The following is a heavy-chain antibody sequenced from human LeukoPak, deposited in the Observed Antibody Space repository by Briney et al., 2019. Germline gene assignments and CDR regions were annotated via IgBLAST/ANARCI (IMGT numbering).Heavy chain of an antibody. CDR2: IRQDGSEK. Sequence: TGGSLRLSCAASGFTFSGHWLSWVRQAPGKGLEWVASIRQDGSEKHYVDSVEGRFTISRDNAKNSLHLQMNSRRAEDTAVYYCAKGSSRPPNAFDIWGQGTLVTVSS. J-gene: IGHJ3*02. CDR1: GFTFSGHW. D-gene: IGHD6-6*01. V-gene: IGHV3-7*01. CDR3: AKGSSRPPNAFDI.